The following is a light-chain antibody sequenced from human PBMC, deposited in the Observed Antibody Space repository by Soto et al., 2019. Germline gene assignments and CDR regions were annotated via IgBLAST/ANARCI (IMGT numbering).Light chain of an antibody. Sequence: DIQMTQSPSSLSASVGDRVTITCRARQSISSYLNWDQQKPGKAPKLLIYAASSLQSGVPSRFSGSVSGTDFTLTISSLQPEDFATYYCQQSYSTQFTFGPGTKVDI. V-gene: IGKV1-39*01. CDR2: AAS. J-gene: IGKJ3*01. CDR1: QSISSY. CDR3: QQSYSTQFT.